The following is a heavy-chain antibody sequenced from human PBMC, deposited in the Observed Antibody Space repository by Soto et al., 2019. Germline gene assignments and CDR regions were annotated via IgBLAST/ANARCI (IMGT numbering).Heavy chain of an antibody. J-gene: IGHJ4*02. CDR1: SGSISSSNW. Sequence: LSLTCAVSSGSISSSNWWSWVRQPPGKGLEWIGEIYHSGSTNYNPSLKSRVTISVDKSKNQFSLKLSSVTAADTAVYYCARMRVFGVVHRKEYYFDYWGQGTLVTVSS. D-gene: IGHD3-3*01. V-gene: IGHV4-4*02. CDR2: IYHSGST. CDR3: ARMRVFGVVHRKEYYFDY.